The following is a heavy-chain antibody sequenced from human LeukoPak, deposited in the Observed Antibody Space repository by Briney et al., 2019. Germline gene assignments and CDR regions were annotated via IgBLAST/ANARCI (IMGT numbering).Heavy chain of an antibody. CDR2: IGTAGDT. Sequence: PGGSLRLSCAASGFTFSSYDMHWVRQTTGRGLEWVSGIGTAGDTYSPGSVKGRFTISRENAKNSLYLQMNSLRAEDTAVYYCAREGVVPAATYYYYYYMDVWGKGTTVTVSS. D-gene: IGHD2-2*01. CDR1: GFTFSSYD. J-gene: IGHJ6*03. V-gene: IGHV3-13*01. CDR3: AREGVVPAATYYYYYYMDV.